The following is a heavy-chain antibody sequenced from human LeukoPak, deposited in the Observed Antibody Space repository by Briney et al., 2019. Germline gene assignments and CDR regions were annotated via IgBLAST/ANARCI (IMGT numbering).Heavy chain of an antibody. Sequence: SETLSLTCTVSGGSISSYYWSWIRQPPGKGLEWIGYNYYSGSTNYNPSLKSRVTISVDTSKNQFSLKLSSVTAADTAVYYCARSRAIVVTLFDYWGQGTLVTVSS. D-gene: IGHD3-22*01. J-gene: IGHJ4*02. CDR3: ARSRAIVVTLFDY. V-gene: IGHV4-59*01. CDR2: NYYSGST. CDR1: GGSISSYY.